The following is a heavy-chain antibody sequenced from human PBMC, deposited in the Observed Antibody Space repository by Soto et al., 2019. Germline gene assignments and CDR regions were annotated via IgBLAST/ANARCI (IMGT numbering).Heavy chain of an antibody. Sequence: PGGSLRLSCAASGFTFSSYSMNWVRQAPGKGLEWVSSISSSSSYIYYADSVKGRFTISRDNAKNSLYLQMNSLRAEDTAVYYCARGDLYDFWSGYPPYGMDVWGQGTTVTVSS. V-gene: IGHV3-21*01. CDR2: ISSSSSYI. J-gene: IGHJ6*02. CDR3: ARGDLYDFWSGYPPYGMDV. CDR1: GFTFSSYS. D-gene: IGHD3-3*01.